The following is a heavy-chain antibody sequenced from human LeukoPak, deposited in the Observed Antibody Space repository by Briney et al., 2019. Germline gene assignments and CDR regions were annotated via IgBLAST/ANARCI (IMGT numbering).Heavy chain of an antibody. D-gene: IGHD6-13*01. J-gene: IGHJ4*02. CDR2: IIPIFGTA. V-gene: IGHV1-69*13. CDR1: GGTFSSYA. Sequence: SVKVSCKASGGTFSSYAISWVRQAPGQGLEWMGGIIPIFGTANYARKFQGRVTITADESTSTAYMELSSLRSEDTAVYYCARESAAAGTGDDYWGQGTLVTVSS. CDR3: ARESAAAGTGDDY.